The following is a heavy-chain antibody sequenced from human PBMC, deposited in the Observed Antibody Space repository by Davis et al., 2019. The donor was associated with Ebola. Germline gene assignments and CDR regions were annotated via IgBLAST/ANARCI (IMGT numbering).Heavy chain of an antibody. D-gene: IGHD1-26*01. J-gene: IGHJ4*02. CDR3: ARVGWELLSPFDY. V-gene: IGHV3-48*03. CDR2: ISSSGSTI. CDR1: GFTFSSYE. Sequence: PGGFLRLSCAASGFTFSSYEMNWVRQAPGKGLEWVSYISSSGSTIYYADSVKGRFTISRDNAKNSLYLQMNSLRAEDTAVYYCARVGWELLSPFDYWGQGTLVTVSS.